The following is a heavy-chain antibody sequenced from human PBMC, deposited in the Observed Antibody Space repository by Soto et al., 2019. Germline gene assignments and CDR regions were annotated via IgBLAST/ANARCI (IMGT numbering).Heavy chain of an antibody. CDR1: GLSFSSYA. Sequence: HPGGSLRLSCAASGLSFSSYAMSWVRQAQEKRLEWVSAISGSGGSTYYADSVKGRFTISRDNSKNTLYLQMNSLRAEDTAVYYCAKVIPIDILTGPFDYWGQGTLVTVSS. J-gene: IGHJ4*02. D-gene: IGHD3-9*01. CDR3: AKVIPIDILTGPFDY. CDR2: ISGSGGST. V-gene: IGHV3-23*01.